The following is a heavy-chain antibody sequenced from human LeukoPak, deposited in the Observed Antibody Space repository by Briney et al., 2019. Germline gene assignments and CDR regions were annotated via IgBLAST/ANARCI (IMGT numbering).Heavy chain of an antibody. CDR1: GGTFSSYA. D-gene: IGHD3-22*01. V-gene: IGHV1-69*13. CDR2: IIPIFGTA. J-gene: IGHJ5*02. CDR3: ARQYYDSSGYFPNWFDP. Sequence: ASVKVSCKSSGGTFSSYAISWVRQAPGQGLEWMGGIIPIFGTANYAQKFQGRVAITADESTSTAYMELSSLRSEDTAVYYCARQYYDSSGYFPNWFDPWGQGTLVTVSS.